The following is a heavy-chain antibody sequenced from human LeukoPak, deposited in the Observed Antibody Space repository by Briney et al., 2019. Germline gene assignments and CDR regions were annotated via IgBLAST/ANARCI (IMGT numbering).Heavy chain of an antibody. CDR3: AKDPFQVTTILDPDANWFDP. D-gene: IGHD4-17*01. Sequence: GGSLRLSCAASGFTFSSYSMHWVRQAPGKGLEWVAFIRYDGSNKYYADSVKGRFTISRDNSKNTLYLQMNSLRAEDTAVYYCAKDPFQVTTILDPDANWFDPWGQGTLVTVSS. V-gene: IGHV3-30*02. J-gene: IGHJ5*02. CDR2: IRYDGSNK. CDR1: GFTFSSYS.